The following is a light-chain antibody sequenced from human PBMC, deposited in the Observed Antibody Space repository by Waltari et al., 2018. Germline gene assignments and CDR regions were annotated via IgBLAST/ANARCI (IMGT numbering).Light chain of an antibody. CDR3: QQYSSAPWT. Sequence: DIQMTQSPSSLSASVGDTVTITCRASQDISSYLVWYQKKAGKAPKPLIYYASNLETGVPSRFSGSGSGKEFTLTISSLQPEDFVTYYCQQYSSAPWTFGQGTKVEIK. V-gene: IGKV1-16*01. CDR2: YAS. CDR1: QDISSY. J-gene: IGKJ1*01.